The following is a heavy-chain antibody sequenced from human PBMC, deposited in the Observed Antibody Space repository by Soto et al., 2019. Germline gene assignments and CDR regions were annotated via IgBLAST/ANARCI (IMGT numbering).Heavy chain of an antibody. Sequence: VASVKVSCKASGYTFTNYGISWVRQAPGQGLEWMGWISAYNGNTNYAQKLQGRVTMTTDTSTSTAYMELRSLRSDDTAVYYCARDHGAEAAYYYYGLDVWGQGTTVTVSS. CDR3: ARDHGAEAAYYYYGLDV. V-gene: IGHV1-18*04. CDR2: ISAYNGNT. D-gene: IGHD6-13*01. CDR1: GYTFTNYG. J-gene: IGHJ6*02.